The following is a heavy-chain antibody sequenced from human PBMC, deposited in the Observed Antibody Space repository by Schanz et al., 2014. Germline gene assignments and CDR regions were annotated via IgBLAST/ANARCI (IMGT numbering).Heavy chain of an antibody. Sequence: EGQLVESGGGVVQPGRSLRLSCAASGFIFSNYGMHWVRQAPGKGLEWVSTIGYLGDTYYPDSVKGRFTVSRDSGQNSLYLQMNSLRAGDTAVYYCARGTDWNLHYWGQGALVTVSS. CDR1: GFIFSNYG. V-gene: IGHV3-13*01. D-gene: IGHD1-1*01. CDR2: IGYLGDT. CDR3: ARGTDWNLHY. J-gene: IGHJ4*02.